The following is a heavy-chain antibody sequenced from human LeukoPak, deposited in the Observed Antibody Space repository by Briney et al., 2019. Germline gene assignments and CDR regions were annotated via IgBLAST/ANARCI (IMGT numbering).Heavy chain of an antibody. D-gene: IGHD7-27*01. CDR1: GFTFSSYE. CDR3: ARDPGDYYYHYMDV. V-gene: IGHV3-48*03. CDR2: ISNSGSTI. Sequence: GGSLRLSCAASGFTFSSYEMNWVRQAPGKGLEWVSYISNSGSTIYYADSVKGRFTISRDNAKNSLYLQMNSLRAEDTAVYYCARDPGDYYYHYMDVWGKGTTVTVSS. J-gene: IGHJ6*03.